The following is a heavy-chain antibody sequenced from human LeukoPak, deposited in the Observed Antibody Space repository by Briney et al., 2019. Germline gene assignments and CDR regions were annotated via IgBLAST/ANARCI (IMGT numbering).Heavy chain of an antibody. V-gene: IGHV4-39*01. CDR1: GGSISSSSYY. Sequence: PSETLSLTCTVSGGSISSSSYYWGWIRQPPGKGLEWIGSIYYSGSTYYNPSLKSRVTISVDTSKNQFSLKLSSVTAADTAVYYCARIKIFGQAFDIWGQGTMVTVSP. J-gene: IGHJ3*02. D-gene: IGHD3/OR15-3a*01. CDR3: ARIKIFGQAFDI. CDR2: IYYSGST.